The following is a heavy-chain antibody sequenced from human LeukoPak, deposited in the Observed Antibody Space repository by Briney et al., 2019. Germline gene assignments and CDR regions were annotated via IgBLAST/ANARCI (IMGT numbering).Heavy chain of an antibody. CDR3: AREGEQRGYSGYIDY. CDR2: ISSSSSYI. V-gene: IGHV3-21*01. CDR1: GFTISSYS. Sequence: GGSLRLSCAASGFTISSYSMNWVRQAPGKGLEWVSSISSSSSYIYYADSVKGRFTISRDNAKNSLYLQMNSLRAEDTAVYYCAREGEQRGYSGYIDYWGQGTLVTVSS. D-gene: IGHD5-12*01. J-gene: IGHJ4*02.